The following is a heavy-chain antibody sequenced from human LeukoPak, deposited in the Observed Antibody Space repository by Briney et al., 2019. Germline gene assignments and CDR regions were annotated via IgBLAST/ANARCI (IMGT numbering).Heavy chain of an antibody. CDR1: GFTFSNYA. D-gene: IGHD1-26*01. CDR3: AKDLAGSGSYSFDY. Sequence: GGSLRLSCAASGFTFSNYATNWVRQAPGRGLEWVSAISGSGGSTYYADSVKGRFTISRDNSKNTLYLQTNSLRAEDTAVYYCAKDLAGSGSYSFDYWGQGTLVTVSS. J-gene: IGHJ4*02. CDR2: ISGSGGST. V-gene: IGHV3-23*01.